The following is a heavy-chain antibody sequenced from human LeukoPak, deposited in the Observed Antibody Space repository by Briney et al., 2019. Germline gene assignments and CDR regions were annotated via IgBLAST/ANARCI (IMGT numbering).Heavy chain of an antibody. D-gene: IGHD3-3*01. V-gene: IGHV3-30*02. CDR1: GFTFSSYG. CDR2: VRYDGSNK. CDR3: ARVSITIFGTPEYYMDV. J-gene: IGHJ6*03. Sequence: GGSLRLSCAASGFTFSSYGMHWVRQAPGKGLEWVTFVRYDGSNKYYADSVKGRFTISRDSAKNSLYLQMNSLRAEDTSVYYCARVSITIFGTPEYYMDVWGKGTTVTVSS.